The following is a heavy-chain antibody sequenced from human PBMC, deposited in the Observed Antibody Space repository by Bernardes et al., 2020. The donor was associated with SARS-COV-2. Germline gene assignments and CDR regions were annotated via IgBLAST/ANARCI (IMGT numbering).Heavy chain of an antibody. CDR1: GDSVSSASYY. CDR2: IFYDGST. V-gene: IGHV4-39*01. CDR3: TRGVEISGEVVLYYYGSGRPAGYFQH. D-gene: IGHD3-10*01. J-gene: IGHJ1*01. Sequence: SETLSLTCAVSGDSVSSASYYWGWIRQPPGKGLEWIGNIFYDGSTYYSPSLQSRVTISVEMSKNQFSLKPSSVTAADTAVYYCTRGVEISGEVVLYYYGSGRPAGYFQHWGQGTLVTVSS.